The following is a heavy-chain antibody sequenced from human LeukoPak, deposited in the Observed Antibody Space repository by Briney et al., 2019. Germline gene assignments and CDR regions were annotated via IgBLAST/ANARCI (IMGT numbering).Heavy chain of an antibody. J-gene: IGHJ4*02. CDR3: ARGDMSSGYTPNDY. CDR1: GYTFTDYY. D-gene: IGHD3-22*01. CDR2: INPDSGGT. Sequence: ASVKVSCKASGYTFTDYYIHWVRQAPGQGLEWMGWINPDSGGTSYAQNFQGRVTVTRDTFISTAYMELSRLRSDDTAVYYCARGDMSSGYTPNDYWGQGTLVSVSS. V-gene: IGHV1-2*02.